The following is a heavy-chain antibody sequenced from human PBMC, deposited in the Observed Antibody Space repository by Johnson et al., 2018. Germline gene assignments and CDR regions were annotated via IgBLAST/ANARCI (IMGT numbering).Heavy chain of an antibody. V-gene: IGHV3-33*01. D-gene: IGHD6-13*01. CDR2: IWYDGTNK. CDR3: TRGVRSWDGFDI. Sequence: QVQLVESGGGVVQPGRSLRLSCAASGFDFSSYGIHWVRQAPGKGLEWVAVIWYDGTNKYYEDSVKGRFTISRDNSRNTLYLQRNSLRAEATALYYCTRGVRSWDGFDIWGQGTMVTVSS. J-gene: IGHJ3*02. CDR1: GFDFSSYG.